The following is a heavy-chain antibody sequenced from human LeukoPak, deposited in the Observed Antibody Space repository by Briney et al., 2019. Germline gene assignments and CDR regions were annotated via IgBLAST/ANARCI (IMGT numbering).Heavy chain of an antibody. Sequence: PSEALSLTCTASGGSISTYYRSWIRQPAGKGLEWVGRLSSSRTTNYYTSLKSRVTMLVDPSTNQLSLNLTSVTAADTAVYYCAREVSGSDYYRAYDYWGQGTLVTVSS. CDR1: GGSISTYY. CDR2: LSSSRTT. D-gene: IGHD3-3*01. J-gene: IGHJ4*02. V-gene: IGHV4-4*07. CDR3: AREVSGSDYYRAYDY.